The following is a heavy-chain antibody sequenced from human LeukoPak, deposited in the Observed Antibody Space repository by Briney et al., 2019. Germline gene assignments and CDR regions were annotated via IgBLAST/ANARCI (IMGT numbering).Heavy chain of an antibody. J-gene: IGHJ4*02. V-gene: IGHV3-23*01. Sequence: PGGSLRLSCAASGFTFSSYAMSWVRQAPGKGLEWVSAISGSGGSTYYADSVKGRFTISRDNSKNTLYLQMNSLRAEDTAVYYCANDPGQWLVRGSAMDYWGQGTLVTVSS. CDR1: GFTFSSYA. CDR2: ISGSGGST. D-gene: IGHD6-19*01. CDR3: ANDPGQWLVRGSAMDY.